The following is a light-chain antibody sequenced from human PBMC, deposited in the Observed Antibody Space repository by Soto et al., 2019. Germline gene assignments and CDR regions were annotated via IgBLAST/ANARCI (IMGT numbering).Light chain of an antibody. Sequence: DIQMTQSPSTLSASVGDRLPITCRASQSISSWLAWYQQKPGKAPKLLIFDASSLESGVPSRFSGSGSGTEFTLTISSLQPDDFATYYCQQYNSYSKTVGQGTKVDIK. CDR3: QQYNSYSKT. V-gene: IGKV1-5*01. CDR1: QSISSW. CDR2: DAS. J-gene: IGKJ1*01.